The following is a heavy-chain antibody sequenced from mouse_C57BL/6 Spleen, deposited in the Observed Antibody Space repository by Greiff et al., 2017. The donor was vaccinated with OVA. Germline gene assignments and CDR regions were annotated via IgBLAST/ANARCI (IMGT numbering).Heavy chain of an antibody. Sequence: QVQLQQPGAELVKPGASVKLSCKASGYTFTSYWMHWVKQRPGQGLEWLGMIHPHSGSTNYNEKFKSKATLTVAKSSSTAYMQLSSLTAEDAAVYYCSREGDYYGSSSFYYVDYWGQGTTLTVSS. CDR1: GYTFTSYW. CDR2: IHPHSGST. J-gene: IGHJ2*01. CDR3: SREGDYYGSSSFYYVDY. V-gene: IGHV1-64*01. D-gene: IGHD1-1*01.